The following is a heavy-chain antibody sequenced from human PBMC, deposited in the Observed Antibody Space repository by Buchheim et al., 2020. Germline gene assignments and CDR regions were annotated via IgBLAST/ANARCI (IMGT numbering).Heavy chain of an antibody. CDR1: GGSISSGSYY. V-gene: IGHV4-61*02. J-gene: IGHJ4*02. D-gene: IGHD2-2*01. CDR3: AIGPYCSSTSCYPGADY. Sequence: QVQLQESGPGLVKPSQTLSLTCTVSGGSISSGSYYWSWIRQPAGKGLEWIGRIYTSGSTNYNPSLKSRVTISVYTSKNQFSLKLSSVTAADTAVYYCAIGPYCSSTSCYPGADYWGQGTL. CDR2: IYTSGST.